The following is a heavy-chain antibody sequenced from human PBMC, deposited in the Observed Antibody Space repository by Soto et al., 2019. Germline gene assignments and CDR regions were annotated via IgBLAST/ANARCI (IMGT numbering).Heavy chain of an antibody. CDR1: GGSISSYY. D-gene: IGHD6-19*01. J-gene: IGHJ6*02. CDR3: ASRLYAGSSGWYSYYYGMDV. Sequence: QVQLQESGPGLVKPSETLSLTCTVSGGSISSYYWSWIRQPPGKGLEWIGYSYYSGSTNYNPSLKSRVTISVETSKNQFSLKLSSVTAADTAVYYCASRLYAGSSGWYSYYYGMDVWGQGTTVTVSS. CDR2: SYYSGST. V-gene: IGHV4-59*01.